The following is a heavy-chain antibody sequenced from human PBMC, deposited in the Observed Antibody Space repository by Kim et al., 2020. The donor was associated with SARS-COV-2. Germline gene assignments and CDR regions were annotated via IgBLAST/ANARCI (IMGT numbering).Heavy chain of an antibody. CDR3: VGERARAQYFDL. J-gene: IGHJ2*01. V-gene: IGHV1-46*01. CDR1: GYTFINYY. CDR2: VNPGDGDT. Sequence: ASVKVSCKASGYTFINYYFHWVRQAPGRGLEWMGIVNPGDGDTSYTQKFQGRVTMTRDTSTSTVFMELGSLTSEDTAVYYCVGERARAQYFDLWGRGTLVTVSS.